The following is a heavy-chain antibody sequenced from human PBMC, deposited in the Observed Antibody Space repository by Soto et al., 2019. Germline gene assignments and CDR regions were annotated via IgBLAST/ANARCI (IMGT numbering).Heavy chain of an antibody. V-gene: IGHV1-3*01. D-gene: IGHD4-4*01. J-gene: IGHJ4*02. Sequence: ASVKVSCKASGYTFTSYAMHWVRQAPGQRLEWMGWINAGNGNTKYSQKFQGRVTITRDTSASTAYLQWGSLKASDSALYYCARGKYSSPRGGLDVWGQGTLVTVSS. CDR2: INAGNGNT. CDR3: ARGKYSSPRGGLDV. CDR1: GYTFTSYA.